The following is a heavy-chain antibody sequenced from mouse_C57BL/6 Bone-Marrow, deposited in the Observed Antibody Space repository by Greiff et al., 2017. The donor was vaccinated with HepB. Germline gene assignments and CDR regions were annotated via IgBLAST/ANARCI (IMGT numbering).Heavy chain of an antibody. J-gene: IGHJ4*01. V-gene: IGHV1-26*01. CDR2: INPNNGGT. Sequence: VQLQQSGPELVKPGASVKISCKASGYTFTDYYMNWVKQSHGKSLEWIGDINPNNGGTSYNQKFKGKATLTVDKSSSTAYMELRSLTSEDSAVYYCARDERGYAMDYWGQGTSVTVSS. CDR1: GYTFTDYY. CDR3: ARDERGYAMDY.